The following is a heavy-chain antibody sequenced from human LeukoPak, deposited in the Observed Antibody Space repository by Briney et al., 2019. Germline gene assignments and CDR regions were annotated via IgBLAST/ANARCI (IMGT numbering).Heavy chain of an antibody. CDR1: GFTFSTYN. Sequence: GGSLRLSCAASGFTFSTYNMNWVRQAPGKGLEWVSSISGSSSYIYYADSLKGRFTVSRDNAKNSLFLQMNSLRAEDTAIYYCASSKRYCSSTNCYMVGIVYWGQGTLVTVS. CDR2: ISGSSSYI. CDR3: ASSKRYCSSTNCYMVGIVY. V-gene: IGHV3-21*01. D-gene: IGHD2-2*02. J-gene: IGHJ4*02.